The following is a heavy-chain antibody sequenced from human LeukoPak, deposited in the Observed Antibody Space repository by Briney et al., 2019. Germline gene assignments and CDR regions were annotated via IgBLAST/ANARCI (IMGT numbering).Heavy chain of an antibody. CDR3: ARGGYYYGSGSHGLPDY. J-gene: IGHJ4*02. Sequence: SETLSLTCTVSGGSISSGSYYWSWIRQPAGKGLEWIGRIYTSGSTNYNPSLKSRVTMSVDTSKNQFSLKLSSVTAADTAVYYCARGGYYYGSGSHGLPDYWGQGTLVTVSS. CDR1: GGSISSGSYY. D-gene: IGHD3-10*01. V-gene: IGHV4-61*02. CDR2: IYTSGST.